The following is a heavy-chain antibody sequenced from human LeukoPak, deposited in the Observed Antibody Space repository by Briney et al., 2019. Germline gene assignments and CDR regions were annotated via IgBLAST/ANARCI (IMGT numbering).Heavy chain of an antibody. D-gene: IGHD3-16*01. V-gene: IGHV5-51*01. CDR3: ARQGDQEEAKYYFAY. Sequence: GESLKISAKASGYSFTSYWICWGRHMAGKGLGWMGISYPGDSDTRDRPSFQGHVTTSADKSISTAYPQWSSLKASDTAMYYCARQGDQEEAKYYFAYWGQGTLVTVS. CDR1: GYSFTSYW. J-gene: IGHJ4*02. CDR2: SYPGDSDT.